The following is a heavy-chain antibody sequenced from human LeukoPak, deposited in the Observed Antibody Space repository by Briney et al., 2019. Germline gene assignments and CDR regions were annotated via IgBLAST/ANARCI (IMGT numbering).Heavy chain of an antibody. D-gene: IGHD2-15*01. CDR1: GFAFSSYA. CDR2: ISGGGGNT. J-gene: IGHJ3*02. Sequence: PGGSLRLSCAASGFAFSSYAMSWVRQAPGKGLEWVSTISGGGGNTFYADSVQGRFTISRDNSNIALYLQMNSLRAEDTAAYYCAKDRSEVAATSAFDIWGQGTMVTVSS. V-gene: IGHV3-23*01. CDR3: AKDRSEVAATSAFDI.